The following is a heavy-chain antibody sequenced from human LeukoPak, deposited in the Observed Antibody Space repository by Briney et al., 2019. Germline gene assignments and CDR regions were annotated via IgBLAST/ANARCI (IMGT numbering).Heavy chain of an antibody. Sequence: SETLSLTCTVSGGSISSYYWTWIRQSPGKGLEWIGFFHHSGSTNYNPSFKSRVTISADTSKNQFSLKLSSVTAADTAVYYCARWLQQNYYYYMDVWGKGTTVTVSS. CDR1: GGSISSYY. V-gene: IGHV4-59*08. CDR2: FHHSGST. J-gene: IGHJ6*03. CDR3: ARWLQQNYYYYMDV. D-gene: IGHD5-24*01.